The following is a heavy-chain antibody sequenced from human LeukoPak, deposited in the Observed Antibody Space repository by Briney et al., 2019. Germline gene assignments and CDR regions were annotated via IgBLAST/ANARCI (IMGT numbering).Heavy chain of an antibody. CDR3: ARGGDYYGSGNYPGDY. CDR2: INPNSGGT. D-gene: IGHD3-10*01. Sequence: ASVKVSCKASGYTFTGYYMHWVRQAPGQGLEWMGWINPNSGGTNYAQKFQGWVTMTRDTSISTAYMELSRLRSDDTAVYYCARGGDYYGSGNYPGDYWGQGTLVTVSS. CDR1: GYTFTGYY. V-gene: IGHV1-2*04. J-gene: IGHJ4*02.